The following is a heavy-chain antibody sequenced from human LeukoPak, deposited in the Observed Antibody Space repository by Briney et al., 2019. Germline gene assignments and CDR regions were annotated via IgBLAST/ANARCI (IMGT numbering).Heavy chain of an antibody. J-gene: IGHJ4*02. CDR2: INHSGST. CDR1: GGSFSGYY. CDR3: ARGLRRAYYYGSGSRGFDY. V-gene: IGHV4-34*01. D-gene: IGHD3-10*01. Sequence: SETLSLTCAVYGGSFSGYYWSWIRQPPGKGLEWIGEINHSGSTNYNPSLKSRVTISVDTSKNQFSLKLSSVTAADTAVYYCARGLRRAYYYGSGSRGFDYWGQGTLVTVSS.